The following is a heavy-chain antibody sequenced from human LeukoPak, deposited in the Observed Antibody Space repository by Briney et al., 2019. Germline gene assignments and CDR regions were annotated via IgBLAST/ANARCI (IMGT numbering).Heavy chain of an antibody. V-gene: IGHV3-30-3*01. CDR2: ISYDGSNK. D-gene: IGHD3-16*02. CDR3: ARDRRGELSPDAFDI. CDR1: GFTFSSYA. Sequence: GGSLRLSCAASGFTFSSYAMHWVCQAPGKGLEWVAVISYDGSNKYYADSVKGRFTISRDNSKNTLYLQMNSLRAEDTAVYYCARDRRGELSPDAFDIWGQGTMVTVSS. J-gene: IGHJ3*02.